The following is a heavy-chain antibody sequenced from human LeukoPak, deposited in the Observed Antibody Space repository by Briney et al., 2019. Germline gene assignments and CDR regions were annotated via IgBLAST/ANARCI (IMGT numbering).Heavy chain of an antibody. CDR3: ASFIRTYYYDSSGHAFDI. J-gene: IGHJ3*02. V-gene: IGHV4-4*02. D-gene: IGHD3-22*01. CDR1: GGSISSSNW. CDR2: IYHCGST. Sequence: PSGTLSLTCVVSGGSISSSNWWRWVRQPPGEGLVWFGEIYHCGSTNYNPSLKSRVTISVDKSKNQFSLKLSSVTAADTAVYYCASFIRTYYYDSSGHAFDIWGQGTMVTVSS.